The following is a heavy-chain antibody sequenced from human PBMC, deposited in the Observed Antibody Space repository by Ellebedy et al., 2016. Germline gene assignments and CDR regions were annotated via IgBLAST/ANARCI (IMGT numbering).Heavy chain of an antibody. CDR2: IRQDGSEK. CDR1: GFTFTDYW. J-gene: IGHJ4*02. Sequence: GGSLRLSCAASGFTFTDYWMTWVRQAPGKGLEWVANIRQDGSEKYYVDSVKGRFTISRDNAKNSLYLQMDSLRAEDTAVYLCATRYCIGPTCCRGSHYYFDSWGQGTLVTVSS. CDR3: ATRYCIGPTCCRGSHYYFDS. V-gene: IGHV3-7*01. D-gene: IGHD2-2*01.